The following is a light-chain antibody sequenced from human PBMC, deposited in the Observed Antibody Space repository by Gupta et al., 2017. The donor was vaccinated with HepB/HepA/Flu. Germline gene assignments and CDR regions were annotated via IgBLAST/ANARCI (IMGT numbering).Light chain of an antibody. Sequence: QSALTQPASVSGSPGPSITISCTGTSSDIGGYIYVYWYQHHPGKAPKPMRYDVSTRPSGVSNRVSGSKSGNTGSLTISGHQAEDEADDDCSSDTDSDNRVFGGGTKVTVL. J-gene: IGLJ2*01. CDR1: SSDIGGYIY. CDR2: DVS. V-gene: IGLV2-14*03. CDR3: SSDTDSDNRV.